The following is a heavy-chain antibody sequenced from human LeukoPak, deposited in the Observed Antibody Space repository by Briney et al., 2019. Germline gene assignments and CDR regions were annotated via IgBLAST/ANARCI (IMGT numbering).Heavy chain of an antibody. J-gene: IGHJ4*02. V-gene: IGHV3-21*01. Sequence: GGSLRLSCAASGFTFSSYSMNWVRQAPGKGLEWVSSISSSSSYIYYADSVKGRFTISRDNAKNSLYLQMNSLRAEDTAVYYCARAEGIQVWSFDYWGQGTLVTVSS. CDR3: ARAEGIQVWSFDY. D-gene: IGHD5-18*01. CDR1: GFTFSSYS. CDR2: ISSSSSYI.